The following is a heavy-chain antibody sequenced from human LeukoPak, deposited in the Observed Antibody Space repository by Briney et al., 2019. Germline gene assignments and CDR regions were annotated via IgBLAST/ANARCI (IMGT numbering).Heavy chain of an antibody. CDR3: ARERKSSTSMDY. D-gene: IGHD2-2*01. V-gene: IGHV3-74*01. CDR1: GFTFSSYW. CDR2: INTDGSST. J-gene: IGHJ4*02. Sequence: GGSLRLSCAASGFTFSSYWMHWVRQALGKGLVWVSRINTDGSSTSYADSVKGRFTISRDNAKNTLYLQMNSLRGEDTAVYFCARERKSSTSMDYWGQGTLVTVSS.